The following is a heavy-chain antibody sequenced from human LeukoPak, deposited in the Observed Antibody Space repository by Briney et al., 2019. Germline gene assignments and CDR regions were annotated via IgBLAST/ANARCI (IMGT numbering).Heavy chain of an antibody. J-gene: IGHJ3*02. Sequence: SETLSLTCTVSGGSISSYYWSWIRQPAGKGLEWIGRIYTSGSTNYNPSLKSRVTMSVDTSKNQFSLKLSSVTAADTAVYYCAREPPRRVYYHILTGYHDAFDIWGQGTMVTVSS. V-gene: IGHV4-4*07. CDR2: IYTSGST. CDR1: GGSISSYY. CDR3: AREPPRRVYYHILTGYHDAFDI. D-gene: IGHD3-9*01.